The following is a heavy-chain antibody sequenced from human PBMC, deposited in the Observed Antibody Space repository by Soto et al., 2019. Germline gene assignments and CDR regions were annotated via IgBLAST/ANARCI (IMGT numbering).Heavy chain of an antibody. V-gene: IGHV1-69*04. CDR2: IIPILGIA. D-gene: IGHD5-12*01. CDR3: ARDNSGYEDAFDI. CDR1: GGTFSSYT. Sequence: GASVKVSCKASGGTFSSYTISWVRQAHGQGLEWMGRIIPILGIANYAQKFQGRVTITADKSTSTAYMELSSLRSEDTAVYYCARDNSGYEDAFDIWGQGTMVTVSS. J-gene: IGHJ3*02.